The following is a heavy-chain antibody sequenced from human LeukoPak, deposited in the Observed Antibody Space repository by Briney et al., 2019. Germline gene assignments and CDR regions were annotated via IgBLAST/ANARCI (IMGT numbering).Heavy chain of an antibody. Sequence: GGSPRLSCAASGFTLSDYYMRWIRQAPGKGLEWVSYISSSGSTIDYADSVKGRFTISRDNAKNSLYLQMSSLRAEDTAVYYCARRRDFFDYWGQGTLVTVSS. CDR3: ARRRDFFDY. J-gene: IGHJ4*02. V-gene: IGHV3-11*01. CDR1: GFTLSDYY. CDR2: ISSSGSTI.